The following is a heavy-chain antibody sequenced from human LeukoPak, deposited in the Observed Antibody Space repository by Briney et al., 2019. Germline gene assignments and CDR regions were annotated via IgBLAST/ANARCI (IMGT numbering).Heavy chain of an antibody. V-gene: IGHV4-30-2*06. CDR1: GGSISSGGYS. J-gene: IGHJ4*02. CDR2: IYQNGNT. Sequence: SQTLSLTCAVSGGSISSGGYSWSWIRQSPGKGLEWIGYIYQNGNTYYNPSLKSRVTISVDRSKNQFSLNLSSVTAADTAVYYCGRGGIAAAASGIDYWGQGTLVAVSS. CDR3: GRGGIAAAASGIDY. D-gene: IGHD6-13*01.